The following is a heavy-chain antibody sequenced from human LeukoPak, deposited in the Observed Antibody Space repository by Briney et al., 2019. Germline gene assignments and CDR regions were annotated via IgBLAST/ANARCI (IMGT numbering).Heavy chain of an antibody. CDR2: IKQDGSEK. Sequence: PGGSLRLSCAASGFTFSHYWMSRVRQAPGKGLEWVAKIKQDGSEKYYVDSVKGRFTISRDDAKNSPYLQMNSLRAEDTAVYYCARDSSQWLVTWGQGTLVTVSS. J-gene: IGHJ4*02. CDR3: ARDSSQWLVT. V-gene: IGHV3-7*01. D-gene: IGHD6-19*01. CDR1: GFTFSHYW.